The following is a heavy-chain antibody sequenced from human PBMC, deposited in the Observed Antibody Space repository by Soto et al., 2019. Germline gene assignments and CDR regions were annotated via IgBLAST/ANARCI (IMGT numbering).Heavy chain of an antibody. D-gene: IGHD2-15*01. CDR1: GYTLTELS. V-gene: IGHV1-24*01. J-gene: IGHJ4*02. CDR2: FDPEDGET. CDR3: ATASHATPPPCPRAFDY. Sequence: QVQLVQSGAEVKKPGASVKVSCKVSGYTLTELSMHWVRQAPGKGLEWMGGFDPEDGETIYAQKFQGRVTMTEDTSKDTANRELTAQTSGAPPVYYGATASHATPPPCPRAFDYWGQETLVTVPS.